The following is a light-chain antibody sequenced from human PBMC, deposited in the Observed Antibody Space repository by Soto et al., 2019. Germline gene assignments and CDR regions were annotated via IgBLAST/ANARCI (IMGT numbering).Light chain of an antibody. Sequence: DIQMTQSPSSLSASVGNRVTISCRASQSISSHLNWYQQKVGKTPKILIYAASKLQSEVTSRFSGSRSGTDFTLNISSPQHEDFETYYGQQSYSTRHTFGKGTKREIE. CDR3: QQSYSTRHT. J-gene: IGKJ2*01. CDR1: QSISSH. CDR2: AAS. V-gene: IGKV1-39*01.